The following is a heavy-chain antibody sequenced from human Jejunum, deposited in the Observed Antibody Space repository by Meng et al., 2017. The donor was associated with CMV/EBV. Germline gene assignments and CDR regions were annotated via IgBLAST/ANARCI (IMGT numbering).Heavy chain of an antibody. J-gene: IGHJ4*02. CDR3: AREYSSFDY. V-gene: IGHV4-59*01. CDR1: GGSIGSFY. CDR2: ISYSGTT. D-gene: IGHD5-18*01. Sequence: LSCTVSGGSIGSFYWHWIRQSPGKGLEWIGYISYSGTTNYNPSLKSRVTISQDTSKNQFSLKLTSVTPADTAVYYCAREYSSFDYWGQGTLVTVSS.